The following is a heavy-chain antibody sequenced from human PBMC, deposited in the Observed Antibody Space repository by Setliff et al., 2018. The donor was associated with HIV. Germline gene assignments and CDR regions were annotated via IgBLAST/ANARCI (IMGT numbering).Heavy chain of an antibody. CDR3: VRQGLTMNRGVPAPILYYFDY. Sequence: SETLSLTCTVSGGSIISSSCYWGWIRQPPGKGLEWIGTMYYRGTTYNNPSLKSRVTFSADTSKNQFSLNLNSVTATDTAVYYCVRQGLTMNRGVPAPILYYFDYWGQGILVTVSS. V-gene: IGHV4-39*01. J-gene: IGHJ4*02. CDR1: GGSIISSSCY. CDR2: MYYRGTT. D-gene: IGHD3-10*01.